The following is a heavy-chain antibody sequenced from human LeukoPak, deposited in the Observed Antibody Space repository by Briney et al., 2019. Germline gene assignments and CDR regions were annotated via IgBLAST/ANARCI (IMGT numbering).Heavy chain of an antibody. CDR2: IYFGGTT. CDR1: GGSISGYY. D-gene: IGHD1-14*01. Sequence: SETLSFTCTVSGGSISGYYWSWIRQPPGKGLEWIGDIYFGGTTNYKTSLKSRVTISLHTSTNQFSLNLTSVTAADTAEYFCARRTAKWNHRSPEFDPWGQGILVIVSS. CDR3: ARRTAKWNHRSPEFDP. V-gene: IGHV4-59*08. J-gene: IGHJ5*01.